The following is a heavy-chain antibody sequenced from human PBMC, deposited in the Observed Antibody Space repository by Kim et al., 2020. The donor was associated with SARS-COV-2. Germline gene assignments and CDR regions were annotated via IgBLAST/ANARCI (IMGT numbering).Heavy chain of an antibody. V-gene: IGHV3-33*01. Sequence: GGSLRLSCAASGFTFSSSGMHWVRQAPGKGLEWVAVIWYDGSNKYYADSVKGRFTISRDNSKNTLYLQMNSLRAEDTAVYYCARDSGIAVAGTRYYFDYWGQGTLVTVSS. D-gene: IGHD6-19*01. J-gene: IGHJ4*02. CDR2: IWYDGSNK. CDR1: GFTFSSSG. CDR3: ARDSGIAVAGTRYYFDY.